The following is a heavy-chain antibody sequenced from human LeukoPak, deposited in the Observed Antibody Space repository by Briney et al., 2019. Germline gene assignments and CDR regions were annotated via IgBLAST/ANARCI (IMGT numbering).Heavy chain of an antibody. J-gene: IGHJ4*02. D-gene: IGHD3-9*01. CDR2: ISAYNGNT. Sequence: GVSVKISCKASGYTFTSYGISWVRQAPGQGLEWMGWISAYNGNTNYAQKLQGRVTMTTDTSTSTAYMELRSLRSDDTAVYYCAREGGYYDILTGYYRSAEGAFDYWGQGTLVTVSS. V-gene: IGHV1-18*01. CDR1: GYTFTSYG. CDR3: AREGGYYDILTGYYRSAEGAFDY.